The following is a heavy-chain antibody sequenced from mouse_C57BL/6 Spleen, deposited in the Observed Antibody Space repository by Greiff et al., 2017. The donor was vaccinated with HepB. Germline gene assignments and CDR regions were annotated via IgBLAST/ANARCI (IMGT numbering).Heavy chain of an antibody. J-gene: IGHJ4*01. Sequence: EVKLMESGGGLVKPGGSLKLSCAASGFTFSDYGMHWVRQAPEKGLEWVAYISSGSSTIYYADTVKGRFTITRDNAKNTLFLQMTSLRSEDTAMYYCARVFYYGNPYAMDYWGQGTSVTVSS. CDR1: GFTFSDYG. V-gene: IGHV5-17*01. CDR2: ISSGSSTI. D-gene: IGHD2-1*01. CDR3: ARVFYYGNPYAMDY.